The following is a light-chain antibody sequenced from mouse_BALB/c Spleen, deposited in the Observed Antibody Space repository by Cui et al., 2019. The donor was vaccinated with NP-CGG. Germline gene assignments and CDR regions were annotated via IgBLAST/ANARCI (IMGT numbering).Light chain of an antibody. CDR1: TGAVTTSNY. J-gene: IGLJ1*01. V-gene: IGLV1*01. CDR3: ALWYSNHWV. CDR2: GTN. Sequence: AVFTHETGLTTSPGETVTLTCRSNTGAVTTSNYANWVQEKPNHLFTGLIGGTNNRPPGVPARFSGSLIGDKAALTITGAQTEDEAIYFCALWYSNHWVFGGGTKLTVL.